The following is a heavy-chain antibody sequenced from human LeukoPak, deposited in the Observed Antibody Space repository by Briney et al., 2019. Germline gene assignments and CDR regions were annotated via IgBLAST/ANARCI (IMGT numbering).Heavy chain of an antibody. V-gene: IGHV3-48*04. J-gene: IGHJ4*02. CDR3: AKDMADSSGYYLGSYFDY. CDR1: GFTFSSYS. Sequence: GGSLRLSCAASGFTFSSYSMNWVRQAPGKGLEWVSYISSSSSTIYYADSVKGRSTISRDNAKNSLYLQMNSLRAEDTALYYCAKDMADSSGYYLGSYFDYWGQGTLVTVSS. D-gene: IGHD3-22*01. CDR2: ISSSSSTI.